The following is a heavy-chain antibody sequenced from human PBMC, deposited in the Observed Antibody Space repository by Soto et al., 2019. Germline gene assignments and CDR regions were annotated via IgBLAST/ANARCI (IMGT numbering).Heavy chain of an antibody. V-gene: IGHV3-23*01. CDR2: ISGSGGST. J-gene: IGHJ4*02. CDR3: AKDPGRPEGVDY. Sequence: GGSLRLSCPASGLTFSSYAMSWVRQAPGKGLEWVSAISGSGGSTYYADSVKGRFTISRDNSKNTLYLQMNSLRAEDTAVYYCAKDPGRPEGVDYWGQGTLVTVSS. CDR1: GLTFSSYA.